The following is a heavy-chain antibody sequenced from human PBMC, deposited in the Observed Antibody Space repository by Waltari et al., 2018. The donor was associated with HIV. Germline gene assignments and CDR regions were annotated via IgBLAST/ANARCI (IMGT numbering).Heavy chain of an antibody. CDR1: VDSLTGNY. Sequence: QVQLQESGTGLVKPSETLSLTRNASVDSLTGNYWNWIRQPPGKEPEWIGYIPYSGITNYTPSLKSRVSMSLVSSKSQFSLKLRSVTALDTAVYYCARGRRWLQFHGHYYFDYWGQGILVTVSS. CDR3: ARGRRWLQFHGHYYFDY. D-gene: IGHD5-12*01. V-gene: IGHV4-59*01. J-gene: IGHJ4*02. CDR2: IPYSGIT.